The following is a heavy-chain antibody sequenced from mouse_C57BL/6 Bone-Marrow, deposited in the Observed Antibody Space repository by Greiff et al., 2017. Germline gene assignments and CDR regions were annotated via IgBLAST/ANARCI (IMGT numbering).Heavy chain of an antibody. CDR3: ARGSMMVTKFAY. V-gene: IGHV1-80*01. Sequence: QVQLKESGAELVKPGASVKISCKASGYAFSSYWMNWVKQRPGRGLEWIGQFYPGDGDTNYNGKFKGQATLTADKSSSTAYMQLSSLTSEDSAVYCCARGSMMVTKFAYWGQGTLVTVSA. CDR2: FYPGDGDT. J-gene: IGHJ3*01. D-gene: IGHD2-3*01. CDR1: GYAFSSYW.